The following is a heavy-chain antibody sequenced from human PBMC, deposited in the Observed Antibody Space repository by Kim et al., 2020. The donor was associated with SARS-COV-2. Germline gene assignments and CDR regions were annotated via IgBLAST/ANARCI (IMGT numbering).Heavy chain of an antibody. V-gene: IGHV3-9*01. Sequence: KGRFTISRDNAKNSLYLQMNSLRAEDTALYYCAKDLHYGSGSYYNNAFDIWGQGTMVTVSS. D-gene: IGHD3-10*01. CDR3: AKDLHYGSGSYYNNAFDI. J-gene: IGHJ3*02.